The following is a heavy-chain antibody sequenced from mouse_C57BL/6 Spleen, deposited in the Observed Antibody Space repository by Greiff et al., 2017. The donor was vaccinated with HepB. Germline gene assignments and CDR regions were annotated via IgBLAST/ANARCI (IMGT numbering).Heavy chain of an antibody. V-gene: IGHV3-1*01. CDR3: ARDSYGPYWYFDV. CDR1: GYSITSGYD. CDR2: ISYSGST. D-gene: IGHD1-1*02. J-gene: IGHJ1*03. Sequence: DVMLVESGPGMVKPSQSLSLTCTVTGYSITSGYDWHWIRHFPGNKLEWMGYISYSGSTNYNPSLKSRISITHDTSKNHFFLKLNSVTTEDTATYYCARDSYGPYWYFDVWGTGTTVTVSS.